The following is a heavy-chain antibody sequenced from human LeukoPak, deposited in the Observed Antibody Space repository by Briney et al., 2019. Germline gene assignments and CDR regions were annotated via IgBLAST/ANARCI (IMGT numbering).Heavy chain of an antibody. Sequence: GGSLRLSCAASGFTVSFYTMNWVRQAPGKGLEWVSSISSSSSYIYYADSVKGRFTISRDNAKNSLYLQMNSLRAEDTAVYYCAREYSRDWYFDLWGRGTLVTVSS. CDR2: ISSSSSYI. CDR1: GFTVSFYT. D-gene: IGHD6-13*01. J-gene: IGHJ2*01. V-gene: IGHV3-21*01. CDR3: AREYSRDWYFDL.